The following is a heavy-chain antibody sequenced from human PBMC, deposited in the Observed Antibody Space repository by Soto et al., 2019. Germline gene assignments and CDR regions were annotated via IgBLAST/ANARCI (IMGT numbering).Heavy chain of an antibody. CDR3: ARSYGSETYYYYGMDV. V-gene: IGHV1-46*03. CDR2: INASGGST. CDR1: GYTFTSYY. Sequence: ASVKVSWKASGYTFTSYYMHWGRQAPGQGLEWKGIINASGGSTSYAQKFQGRVTMPRDTSTSTVYLELSSLRSEDTAVYYCARSYGSETYYYYGMDVWGQGTTVTVSS. D-gene: IGHD3-10*01. J-gene: IGHJ6*02.